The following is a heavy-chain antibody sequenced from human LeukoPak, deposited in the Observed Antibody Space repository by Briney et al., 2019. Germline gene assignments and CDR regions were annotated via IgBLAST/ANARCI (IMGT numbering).Heavy chain of an antibody. Sequence: GGSLRLSCAASGFTLSSYGMHWVRQAPGKGLEWVAVISYDGSNKYYADSVKGRFTISRDNSKNTLYLQMNSLSAEDTAVYYCAKDRSSGWPSGDFGIWGRGTMVTVSS. CDR1: GFTLSSYG. V-gene: IGHV3-30*18. CDR2: ISYDGSNK. CDR3: AKDRSSGWPSGDFGI. J-gene: IGHJ3*02. D-gene: IGHD6-19*01.